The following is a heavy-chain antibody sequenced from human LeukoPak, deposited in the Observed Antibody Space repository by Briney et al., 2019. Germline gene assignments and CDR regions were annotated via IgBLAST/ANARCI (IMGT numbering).Heavy chain of an antibody. V-gene: IGHV3-30*18. J-gene: IGHJ4*02. CDR2: ISYGGSNE. Sequence: GTSLRLSCAASGFTFSNYGMHRVRQVPGKGLEWVALISYGGSNEYYARSVKGRFTISRDNSKNTLYLQMDSLRAEDSAVYYCAKGLFSNYYDSNYFDHWGQGTLVTVSS. D-gene: IGHD3-22*01. CDR1: GFTFSNYG. CDR3: AKGLFSNYYDSNYFDH.